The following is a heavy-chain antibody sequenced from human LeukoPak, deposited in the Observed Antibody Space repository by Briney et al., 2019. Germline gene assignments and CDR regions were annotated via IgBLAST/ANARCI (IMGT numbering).Heavy chain of an antibody. Sequence: GASVKVSCKTSGYTFSSYAIHWARQAPGHRLEWMGWINAYNGNTNYAQKLQGRVTMTTDTSTSTAYMELRSLRSDDTAVYYCARDVPQWLLHEKVFDYWGQGTLVTVSS. J-gene: IGHJ4*02. CDR2: INAYNGNT. CDR1: GYTFSSYA. D-gene: IGHD6-19*01. V-gene: IGHV1-18*01. CDR3: ARDVPQWLLHEKVFDY.